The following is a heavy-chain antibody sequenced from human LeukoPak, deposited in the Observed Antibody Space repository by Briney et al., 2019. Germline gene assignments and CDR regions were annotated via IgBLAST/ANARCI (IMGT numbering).Heavy chain of an antibody. CDR3: ARRSGYSPNWLDP. J-gene: IGHJ5*02. CDR1: GVSVSSGNYY. V-gene: IGHV4-61*01. CDR2: IYYSGST. Sequence: PSETLSLTCTVSGVSVSSGNYYWSWIRQPPGKGLEWIGYIYYSGSTNYNPSLKSRVTMSVDTSKNQFSLKLTSVTAADTAVYYCARRSGYSPNWLDPWGQGTLVTVSS. D-gene: IGHD3-3*01.